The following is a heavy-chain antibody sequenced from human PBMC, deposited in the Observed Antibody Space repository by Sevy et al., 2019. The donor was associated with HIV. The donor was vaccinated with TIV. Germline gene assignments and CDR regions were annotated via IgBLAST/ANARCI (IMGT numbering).Heavy chain of an antibody. CDR3: ARGGGYCGGDCYSIDY. D-gene: IGHD2-21*02. CDR1: GFTFSSYV. Sequence: GSLRLSCAASGFTFSSYVMHWVRQAPGKGLEWVALIWYDGTIKYYADSVKDRFTISRDNSKDTLFLQMNSLTPEDTAGYYCARGGGYCGGDCYSIDYWGQGALVTVSS. J-gene: IGHJ4*02. CDR2: IWYDGTIK. V-gene: IGHV3-33*08.